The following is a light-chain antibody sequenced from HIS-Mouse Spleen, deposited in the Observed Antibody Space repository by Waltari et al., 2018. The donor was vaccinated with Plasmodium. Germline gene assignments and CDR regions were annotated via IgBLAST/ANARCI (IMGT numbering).Light chain of an antibody. V-gene: IGKV1-5*03. CDR1: QSISSW. Sequence: DIQITQSPSTLSASVGDRATITCRASQSISSWLAWYQQKPGKAPKLLIYKASSLESGVPSRFSGSGSGTEFTLTISSLQPDDFATYYCQQYNSYSWTFGQGTKVEIK. J-gene: IGKJ1*01. CDR3: QQYNSYSWT. CDR2: KAS.